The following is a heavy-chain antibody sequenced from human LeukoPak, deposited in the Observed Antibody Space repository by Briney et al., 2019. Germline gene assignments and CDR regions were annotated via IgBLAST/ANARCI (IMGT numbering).Heavy chain of an antibody. J-gene: IGHJ3*02. CDR2: INSISSPT. D-gene: IGHD1-26*01. CDR3: ARGLGKGAFDI. V-gene: IGHV3-48*01. CDR1: GFTFSSYA. Sequence: GGSLRLSCAASGFTFSSYAMSWVRQAPGKGLEWVSFINSISSPTYYTDSVKGRFTVSRDNAKNSLYLQMNSLRADDTAVYYCARGLGKGAFDIWGQGTMVTVSS.